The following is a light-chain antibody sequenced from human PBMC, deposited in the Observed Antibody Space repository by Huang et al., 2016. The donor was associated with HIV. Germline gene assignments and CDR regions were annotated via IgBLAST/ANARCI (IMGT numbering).Light chain of an antibody. CDR2: DAS. Sequence: EIVLTQSPATLSLSPGERATLSCSASQSVYSYLAWYQHKSGQAPRLLIYDASNRATGIPARFSGSGSGTDFSLTISSLEPEDFAVYYCQQRLTWPSTFGQGTKVEIK. CDR3: QQRLTWPST. V-gene: IGKV3-11*01. J-gene: IGKJ1*01. CDR1: QSVYSY.